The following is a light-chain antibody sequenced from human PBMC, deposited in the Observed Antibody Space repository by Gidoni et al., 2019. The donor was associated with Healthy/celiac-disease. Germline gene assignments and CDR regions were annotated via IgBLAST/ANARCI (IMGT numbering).Light chain of an antibody. Sequence: SYELTQPPSVYVSPGQTASITCSGDKLGDKYACWYQQKPGQSPVPVIYQDSKRPSGIPERFSGSNSGNTATLTISGTQAMDEADYYCQAWDSSTVVFGGGTKLTVL. CDR2: QDS. V-gene: IGLV3-1*01. CDR1: KLGDKY. J-gene: IGLJ2*01. CDR3: QAWDSSTVV.